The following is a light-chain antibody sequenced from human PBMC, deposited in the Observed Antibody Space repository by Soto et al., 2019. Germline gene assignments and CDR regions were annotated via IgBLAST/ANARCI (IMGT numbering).Light chain of an antibody. V-gene: IGLV3-9*01. CDR1: NIGSKN. CDR3: QVWDSSTYV. CDR2: RDS. Sequence: SYELTQPLSASVALGQTARITGGGNNIGSKNVHWYQQKPGQAPVLVIYRDSNRPSGIPERFSGSNSGNTATLTISRAQAGDEADYYCQVWDSSTYVFGTGTKVTVL. J-gene: IGLJ1*01.